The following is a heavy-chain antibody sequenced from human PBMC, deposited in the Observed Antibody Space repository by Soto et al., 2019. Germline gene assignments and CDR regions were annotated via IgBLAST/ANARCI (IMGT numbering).Heavy chain of an antibody. J-gene: IGHJ4*02. D-gene: IGHD3-22*01. CDR1: GFTFSTHW. CDR3: AGDYPHDSTVPGDY. CDR2: INGDGSQT. Sequence: GGSLRLSCAASGFTFSTHWMHWVRQVPEKGLVWVSRINGDGSQTTYADSVRGRLTISRDNAKNTLYLQMNNLRVEDTAVYYCAGDYPHDSTVPGDYWGQGNLETVSS. V-gene: IGHV3-74*01.